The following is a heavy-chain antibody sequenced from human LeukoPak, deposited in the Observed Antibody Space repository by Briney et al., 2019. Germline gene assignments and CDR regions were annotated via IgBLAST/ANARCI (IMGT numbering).Heavy chain of an antibody. CDR2: IYSGGST. CDR3: ARAEVIAIFDL. CDR1: EFTVKDYY. V-gene: IGHV3-66*02. J-gene: IGHJ4*02. Sequence: PGGSLGLSCAASEFTVKDYYMSWVRQAPGKGLEWVSIIYSGGSTYYADSVKGRFTISRDNSKNTLYLQMNSLKFEDTAVYYCARAEVIAIFDLWGQGTPVTVSS. D-gene: IGHD2-21*01.